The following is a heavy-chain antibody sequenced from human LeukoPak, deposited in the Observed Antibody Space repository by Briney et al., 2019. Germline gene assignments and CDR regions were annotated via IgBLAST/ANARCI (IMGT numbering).Heavy chain of an antibody. CDR2: IIPIFGTA. D-gene: IGHD6-6*01. V-gene: IGHV1-69*13. CDR1: GGTFSSYA. CDR3: ATWGESSSSSRHYYYGMDV. Sequence: SVKVSCKASGGTFSSYAISWVRQAPGQGLEWMGGIIPIFGTANYAQKFQGRVTITADESTSTAYMELSSLRSEDTAVYYCATWGESSSSSRHYYYGMDVWGQGTTVTVSS. J-gene: IGHJ6*02.